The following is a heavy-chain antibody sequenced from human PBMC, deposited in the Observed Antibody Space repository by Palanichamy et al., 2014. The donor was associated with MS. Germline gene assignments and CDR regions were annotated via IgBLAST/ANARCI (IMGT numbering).Heavy chain of an antibody. CDR2: VNAANGDT. J-gene: IGHJ4*02. CDR1: GYTFTCCA. Sequence: QVQLVQSAAEVKKPGASVKISCTASGYTFTCCAIHWMRQAPGQRLEWVGWVNAANGDTNYSPKFQGRVTITRDTSASTMYMELSSLRSEDTALYYCARDYLLSVDSWGQGTLVTVSS. V-gene: IGHV1-3*01. D-gene: IGHD2/OR15-2a*01. CDR3: ARDYLLSVDS.